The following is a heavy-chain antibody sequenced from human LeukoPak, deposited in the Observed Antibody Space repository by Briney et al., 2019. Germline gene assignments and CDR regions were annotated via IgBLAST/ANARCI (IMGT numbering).Heavy chain of an antibody. V-gene: IGHV3-74*01. CDR3: ARNKPITAFFGMDV. Sequence: GSLRLSCAASGFTFSSYYMHWVRQAPGKGLVWVSRIKSDRSVTGYADSVKGRFAISRDNSKNTLYLQMNSLRPEDTGVYYCARNKPITAFFGMDVWGQGTTVTVSS. CDR2: IKSDRSVT. D-gene: IGHD2/OR15-2a*01. CDR1: GFTFSSYY. J-gene: IGHJ6*02.